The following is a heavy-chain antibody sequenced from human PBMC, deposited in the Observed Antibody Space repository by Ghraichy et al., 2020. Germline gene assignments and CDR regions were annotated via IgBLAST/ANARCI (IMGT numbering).Heavy chain of an antibody. V-gene: IGHV4-61*02. CDR3: AREYIAVAGALDY. Sequence: SETLSLTCTVSGGSISSGSYYWSWIRQPAGKGLEWIGRIYTSGSTNYNPSLKSRVTISVDTSKNQFSLKLSSVTAADTAVYYCAREYIAVAGALDYWGQGTLVTVSS. D-gene: IGHD6-19*01. CDR2: IYTSGST. J-gene: IGHJ4*02. CDR1: GGSISSGSYY.